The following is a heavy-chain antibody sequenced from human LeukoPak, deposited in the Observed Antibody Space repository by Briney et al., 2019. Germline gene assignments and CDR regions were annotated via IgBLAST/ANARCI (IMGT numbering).Heavy chain of an antibody. CDR3: ARGGQEYYDILTGYYLEYYFDY. CDR2: INPNSGGT. V-gene: IGHV1-2*02. Sequence: GASVKVSCKASGYTFTGYYMHWVRQAPGQGLEWMGWINPNSGGTNYAQKFQGRVTMTRDTSISTAYMELSRLRSDDTAVYYCARGGQEYYDILTGYYLEYYFDYWGQGTLVTVSS. CDR1: GYTFTGYY. J-gene: IGHJ4*02. D-gene: IGHD3-9*01.